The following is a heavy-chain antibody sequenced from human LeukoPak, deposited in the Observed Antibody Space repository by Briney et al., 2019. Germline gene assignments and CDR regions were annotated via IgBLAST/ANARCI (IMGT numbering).Heavy chain of an antibody. CDR2: INPSGGST. V-gene: IGHV1-8*02. CDR1: GYTFTSYG. J-gene: IGHJ4*02. CDR3: ARGPGIIAVAGKGYYFDY. Sequence: ASVKVSCKASGYTFTSYGISWVRQAPGQGLEWMGIINPSGGSTSYAQKFQGRVTMTRNTSISTAYMELSSLRSEDTAVYYCARGPGIIAVAGKGYYFDYWGQGTLVTVSS. D-gene: IGHD6-19*01.